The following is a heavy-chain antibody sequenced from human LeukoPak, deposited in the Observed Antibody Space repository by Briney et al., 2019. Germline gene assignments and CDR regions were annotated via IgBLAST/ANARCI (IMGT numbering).Heavy chain of an antibody. CDR2: IYPVDAHS. D-gene: IGHD2-2*02. CDR1: GYSSTNYW. Sequence: GEAQHFSCNGSGYSSTNYWIGWVRHTPRKGLGWRGIIYPVDAHSRYKPSFQAQVTISADKSLSTAYLQRRSLKASDTAMYYCARHPFSGSCISNICYRLIDPWGEGSLVTVS. J-gene: IGHJ5*02. V-gene: IGHV5-51*01. CDR3: ARHPFSGSCISNICYRLIDP.